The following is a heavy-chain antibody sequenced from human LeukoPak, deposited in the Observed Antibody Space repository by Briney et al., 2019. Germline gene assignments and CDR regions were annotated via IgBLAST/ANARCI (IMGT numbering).Heavy chain of an antibody. CDR3: ARDLGGGFLEWSNFDY. Sequence: GGSLRLSCAASGFTFSSYGMHWVRQAPGKGLEWVAVIWYDGSNKYYADSVKGRFTISRDNSKNTLYLQMNSLRAEDTAVYYCARDLGGGFLEWSNFDYWGQGTLVTASS. J-gene: IGHJ4*02. V-gene: IGHV3-33*01. CDR1: GFTFSSYG. CDR2: IWYDGSNK. D-gene: IGHD3-3*01.